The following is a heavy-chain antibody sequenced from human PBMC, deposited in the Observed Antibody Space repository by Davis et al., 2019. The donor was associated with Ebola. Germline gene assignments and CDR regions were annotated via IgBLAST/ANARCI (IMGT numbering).Heavy chain of an antibody. CDR1: GFTFNDYW. D-gene: IGHD2-15*01. V-gene: IGHV3-74*01. Sequence: HTGGSLRLSCAASGFTFNDYWMHWVRQAPGKGLVWVSHINSDGSRTSYADSVKGRSTISRDNTKNTLYLQMNSLRAEDTAVYYCARGPLDIVVVVAATPLDYWGQGTLVTVSS. CDR3: ARGPLDIVVVVAATPLDY. CDR2: INSDGSRT. J-gene: IGHJ4*02.